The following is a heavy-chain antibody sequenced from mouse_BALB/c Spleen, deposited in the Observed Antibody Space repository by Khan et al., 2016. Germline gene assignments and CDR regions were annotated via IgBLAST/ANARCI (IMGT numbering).Heavy chain of an antibody. CDR2: ILPGSGST. Sequence: QVQLQQSGAELMEPGASVTISCTATGYTFSSYWIGWVKQRPGHGLEWIGEILPGSGSTNYNEKFSGKATFTADTSSNTAYMKHSSLTSEESAVHYCAKTDRRGYFDYWGQGTTLTVSS. CDR3: AKTDRRGYFDY. CDR1: GYTFSSYW. J-gene: IGHJ2*01. V-gene: IGHV1-9*01.